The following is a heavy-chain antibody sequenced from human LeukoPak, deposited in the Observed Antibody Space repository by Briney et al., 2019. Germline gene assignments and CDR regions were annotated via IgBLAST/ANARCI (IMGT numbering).Heavy chain of an antibody. CDR1: GFTFSSYA. V-gene: IGHV3-23*01. CDR2: ITGSGGRT. D-gene: IGHD3-22*01. Sequence: GGSLRLSCAASGFTFSSYAMAWVRQAPGKGLECVSGITGSGGRTYYADSVKGRFTIPRDNSKNTLCLQMSSLRAEDTAVYYCAKRDYSDSNTYAPLFDYWGQGTLVTVSS. J-gene: IGHJ4*02. CDR3: AKRDYSDSNTYAPLFDY.